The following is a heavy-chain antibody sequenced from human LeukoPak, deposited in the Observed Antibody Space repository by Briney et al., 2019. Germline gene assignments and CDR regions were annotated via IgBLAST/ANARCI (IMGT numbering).Heavy chain of an antibody. CDR1: GYSFTNYW. J-gene: IGHJ4*02. V-gene: IGHV5-51*01. Sequence: GESLKIPCQASGYSFTNYWIGWVRQTPGKGLEWMGIINPGNSDIRYSPSFQGQVTISADRSITTAYLQWRSLKASDTAIYYCARRVDNGDSDYWGQGTLVTVSS. D-gene: IGHD1-1*01. CDR3: ARRVDNGDSDY. CDR2: INPGNSDI.